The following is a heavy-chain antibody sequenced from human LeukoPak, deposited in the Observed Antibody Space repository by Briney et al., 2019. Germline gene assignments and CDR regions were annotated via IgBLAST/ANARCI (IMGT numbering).Heavy chain of an antibody. Sequence: SETLSLTCAVSGGSISSGGYSWTWLRQPPGKGLEWIGYIYYSGSAYYNPSLKSRVTISVDTSKNQFSLKLSSVTAADTAVYYCARGQARLSWFDPWGQGTLVTVSS. V-gene: IGHV4-30-4*07. CDR2: IYYSGSA. J-gene: IGHJ5*02. CDR1: GGSISSGGYS. D-gene: IGHD6-19*01. CDR3: ARGQARLSWFDP.